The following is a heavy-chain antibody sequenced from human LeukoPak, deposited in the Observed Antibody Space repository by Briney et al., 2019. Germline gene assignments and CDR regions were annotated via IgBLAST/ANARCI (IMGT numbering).Heavy chain of an antibody. CDR1: GFTFSDYY. CDR2: ISSSGSTI. Sequence: GGSLRLSCAASGFTFSDYYMSWIRQAPGKGLEWVSYISSSGSTIYYADSVKGRFTISRDNAKNSLYLQMNSLRAEDTAVYYCARVPLRSSWYSTTDHFDYWGQGTLVTVSS. V-gene: IGHV3-11*04. D-gene: IGHD6-13*01. CDR3: ARVPLRSSWYSTTDHFDY. J-gene: IGHJ4*02.